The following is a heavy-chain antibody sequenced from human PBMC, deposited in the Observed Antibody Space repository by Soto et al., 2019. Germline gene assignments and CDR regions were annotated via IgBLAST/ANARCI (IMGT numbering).Heavy chain of an antibody. CDR2: ISGSGGST. V-gene: IGHV3-23*01. CDR1: GFTFSSYA. D-gene: IGHD6-19*01. J-gene: IGHJ3*02. Sequence: GGSLRLSCAASGFTFSSYAMSWVRQAPGKGLEWVSAISGSGGSTYYADSVKGRFTISRDNSKNTLYLKMNSLGAEDTAVYYCAKVSRPGIAVAGIDAFDIWGQGTMVTVSS. CDR3: AKVSRPGIAVAGIDAFDI.